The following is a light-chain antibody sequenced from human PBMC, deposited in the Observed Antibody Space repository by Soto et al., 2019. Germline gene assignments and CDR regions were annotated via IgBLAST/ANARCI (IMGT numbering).Light chain of an antibody. V-gene: IGLV2-14*03. J-gene: IGLJ1*01. CDR2: EVS. CDR3: SSYTNTSTLV. Sequence: SSLNQPPSVSVSPGRSVAISFAGTSSDRGAYKYVSWYQQHPDKAPKLILYEVSRRPSGVSNRFSGSKSGNTASLTISGLLAEDEADYSCSSYTNTSTLVFGTGTKVTAL. CDR1: SSDRGAYKY.